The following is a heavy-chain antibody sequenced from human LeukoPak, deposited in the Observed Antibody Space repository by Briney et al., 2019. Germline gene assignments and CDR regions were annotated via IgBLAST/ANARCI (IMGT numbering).Heavy chain of an antibody. Sequence: GGSLRLSCAASGFTVSSNYMSWVRQAPGKGLEWASVIYSGGSTYYADSVKGRFTISRDNSKNTLYLQMNSLRAEDTAVYYCARERGYSYGSVDYYYGMDVWGQGTTVTVSS. CDR2: IYSGGST. D-gene: IGHD5-18*01. CDR3: ARERGYSYGSVDYYYGMDV. V-gene: IGHV3-66*01. J-gene: IGHJ6*02. CDR1: GFTVSSNY.